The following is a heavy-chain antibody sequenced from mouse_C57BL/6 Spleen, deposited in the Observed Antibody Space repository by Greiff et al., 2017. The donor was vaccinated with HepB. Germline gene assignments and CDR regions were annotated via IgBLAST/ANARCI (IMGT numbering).Heavy chain of an antibody. Sequence: VKQRPGQGLEWIGRIHPSDSDTNYNQKFKGKATLTVDKSSSTAYMQLSSLTSEDSAVYYCVMYDDYAMDYWGQGTSVTVSS. D-gene: IGHD2-14*01. J-gene: IGHJ4*01. V-gene: IGHV1-74*01. CDR3: VMYDDYAMDY. CDR2: IHPSDSDT.